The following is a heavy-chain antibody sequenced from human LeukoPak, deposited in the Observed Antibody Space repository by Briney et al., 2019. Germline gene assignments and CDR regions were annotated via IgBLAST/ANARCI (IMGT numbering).Heavy chain of an antibody. CDR3: AKDLGDYDDY. Sequence: GGSLRLSCAASGFTFTNYAMSWVRQAPGKRLEWVSGISDSGGSTYYADSVKGWFTISRDNSKNTPYLQMNSLRAEDTALYYCAKDLGDYDDYWGQGTLVTVSS. CDR1: GFTFTNYA. V-gene: IGHV3-23*01. J-gene: IGHJ4*02. CDR2: ISDSGGST. D-gene: IGHD3-16*01.